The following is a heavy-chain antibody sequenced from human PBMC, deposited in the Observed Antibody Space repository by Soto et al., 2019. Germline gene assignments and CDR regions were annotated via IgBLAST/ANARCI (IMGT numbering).Heavy chain of an antibody. CDR2: IYHSGDT. J-gene: IGHJ4*02. Sequence: PSETLSLTCAVSGDSISSSNWWSWVRQPPGKGLEWIGEIYHSGDTNYNPSLKSRVTISLDKSQNQFSLTLTSVTAADTAVYYCARVNIAAAGTDGLDYWGQGTLVTVSS. CDR1: GDSISSSNW. CDR3: ARVNIAAAGTDGLDY. D-gene: IGHD6-13*01. V-gene: IGHV4-4*02.